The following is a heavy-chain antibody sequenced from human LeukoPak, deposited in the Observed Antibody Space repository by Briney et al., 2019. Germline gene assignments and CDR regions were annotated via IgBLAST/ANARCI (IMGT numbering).Heavy chain of an antibody. D-gene: IGHD3-10*01. CDR1: GGSISSYY. Sequence: SETLSLTCTVSGGSISSYYWSWIRQPTGKGLEWIGYIYYSGSTNYNPSLKSRVTISVDTSKNQFSLKLSSVTAADTAVYYCARGDLWFGELSRFDPWGQGTLVTVSS. CDR3: ARGDLWFGELSRFDP. J-gene: IGHJ5*02. CDR2: IYYSGST. V-gene: IGHV4-59*01.